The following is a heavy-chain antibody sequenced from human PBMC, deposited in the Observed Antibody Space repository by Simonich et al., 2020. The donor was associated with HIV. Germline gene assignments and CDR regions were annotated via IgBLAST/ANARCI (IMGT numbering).Heavy chain of an antibody. Sequence: QVQLQQWGAGLLKPSETLSLTCAVYGGSFSGYYWSWIRQPPGKGLEWIGEINHSGNTTYKSSLNSRATISVDKSKNQFSRKLSSVTAADTAIYYCARRDRELILYFDYWGQGNLVTVSS. V-gene: IGHV4-34*01. J-gene: IGHJ4*02. D-gene: IGHD3-3*01. CDR1: GGSFSGYY. CDR2: INHSGNT. CDR3: ARRDRELILYFDY.